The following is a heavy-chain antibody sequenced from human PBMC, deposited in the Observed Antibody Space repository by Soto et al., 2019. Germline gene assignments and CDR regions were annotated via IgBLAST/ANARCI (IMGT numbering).Heavy chain of an antibody. CDR1: GGTFSSYA. CDR3: ARVRYIAAAQGYYYGMDV. D-gene: IGHD6-13*01. CDR2: IIPIFGTA. V-gene: IGHV1-69*13. J-gene: IGHJ6*02. Sequence: SVKVSCKASGGTFSSYAISWVRQAPGQGLEWMGGIIPIFGTANYAQKFQGRVTITADESTSTAYMELSSLRSEDTAVYYCARVRYIAAAQGYYYGMDVWGQGTTVTVSS.